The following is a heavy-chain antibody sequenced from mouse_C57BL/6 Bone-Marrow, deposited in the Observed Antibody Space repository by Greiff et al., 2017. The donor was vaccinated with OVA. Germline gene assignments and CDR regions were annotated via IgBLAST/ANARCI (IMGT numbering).Heavy chain of an antibody. D-gene: IGHD1-1*01. V-gene: IGHV5-17*01. Sequence: EVNVVESGGGLVKPGGSLKLSCAASGFTFSDYGMHWVRQAPEKGLEWVAYISSGSSTIYYADTVKGRFTISRDNAKNTLFLQMTSLRSEDTAMYYCARFYYYGSSSYYFDYWGQGTTLTVSS. CDR2: ISSGSSTI. J-gene: IGHJ2*01. CDR3: ARFYYYGSSSYYFDY. CDR1: GFTFSDYG.